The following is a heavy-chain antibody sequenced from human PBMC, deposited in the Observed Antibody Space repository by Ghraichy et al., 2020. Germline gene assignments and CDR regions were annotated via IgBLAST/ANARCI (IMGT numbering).Heavy chain of an antibody. J-gene: IGHJ5*02. V-gene: IGHV3-23*01. Sequence: GVLRLSCAVSGFTFKDSAMTWVRQAPGKGLQWVSLISASGANGYYADSVKGRFTISRDNFKNTLYLQMNSLRADDTAVYHCARDMELSSWGQGILVSVSP. D-gene: IGHD1-7*01. CDR2: ISASGANG. CDR1: GFTFKDSA. CDR3: ARDMELSS.